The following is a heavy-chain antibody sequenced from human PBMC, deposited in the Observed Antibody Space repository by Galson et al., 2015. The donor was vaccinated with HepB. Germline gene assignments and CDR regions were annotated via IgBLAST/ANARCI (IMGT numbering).Heavy chain of an antibody. CDR1: GFTFSSYG. V-gene: IGHV3-30*02. CDR2: IRYDGSNK. D-gene: IGHD6-19*01. Sequence: SLRLSCAASGFTFSSYGMHWVRQAPGKGLEWVAFIRYDGSNKYYADSVKGRFTISRDNSKNTLYLQMNSLRAEDTAVYYCAKDLRGVGSSGWYRVDYWGQGTLVTVSS. CDR3: AKDLRGVGSSGWYRVDY. J-gene: IGHJ4*02.